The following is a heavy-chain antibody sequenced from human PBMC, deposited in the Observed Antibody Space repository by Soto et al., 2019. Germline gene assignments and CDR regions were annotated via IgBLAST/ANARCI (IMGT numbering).Heavy chain of an antibody. CDR1: GDSISAYS. V-gene: IGHV4-59*01. CDR2: IHYNENT. Sequence: QVQLRVSAPGLVKPSETLSLTCTVSGDSISAYSWSWVRQPPGKGLEWIGNIHYNENTKYNPSLKSRVTMSVDTSKNQFSLRLISVTAADTAKYFCAREGNLGRWLQPLDFWGQGTLVTVSS. CDR3: AREGNLGRWLQPLDF. D-gene: IGHD5-12*01. J-gene: IGHJ4*02.